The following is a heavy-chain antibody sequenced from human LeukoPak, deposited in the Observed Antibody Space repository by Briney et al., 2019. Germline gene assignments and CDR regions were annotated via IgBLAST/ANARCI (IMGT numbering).Heavy chain of an antibody. V-gene: IGHV3-30*04. CDR2: ISYDGSNK. CDR1: GFTFSSYA. J-gene: IGHJ5*02. Sequence: GGSLRLSCAASGFTFSSYAMHWVRQAPGKGLEWVAVISYDGSNKYYADSVKGRFTISRDNSKNTLYLQMNSLRAEDTAVYYCARGPTPIAVAGYWFDPWGQGTLVTVSS. CDR3: ARGPTPIAVAGYWFDP. D-gene: IGHD6-19*01.